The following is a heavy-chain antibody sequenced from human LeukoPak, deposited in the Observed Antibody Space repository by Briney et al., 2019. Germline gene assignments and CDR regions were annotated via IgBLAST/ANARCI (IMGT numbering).Heavy chain of an antibody. V-gene: IGHV4-30-4*01. CDR1: GGSISSGDYY. J-gene: IGHJ5*02. CDR2: IYHSETT. Sequence: PSQTLSLTCTVSGGSISSGDYYWSWIRQPPGKGLEWIGYIYHSETTYYNPSLKSRVTMSVDTSKNRFSLKLSSVTAADTAVYYCARATIVPAAINWFDPWGQGTLVTVSS. D-gene: IGHD2-2*02. CDR3: ARATIVPAAINWFDP.